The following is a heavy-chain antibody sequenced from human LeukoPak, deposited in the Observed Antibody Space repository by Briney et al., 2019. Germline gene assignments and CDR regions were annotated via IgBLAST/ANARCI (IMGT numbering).Heavy chain of an antibody. CDR1: GFTFSSYA. CDR2: VSGSGGST. J-gene: IGHJ2*01. Sequence: GGSLRLSCAASGFTFSSYAMSWVRQAPGKGLEWVSAVSGSGGSTYYADSVKGRFTISRDNSKNTLYLQMNSLRAEDTAVYYCAKEGPRGYSYLYWYFDLWGRGTLVTVSS. V-gene: IGHV3-23*01. CDR3: AKEGPRGYSYLYWYFDL. D-gene: IGHD5-18*01.